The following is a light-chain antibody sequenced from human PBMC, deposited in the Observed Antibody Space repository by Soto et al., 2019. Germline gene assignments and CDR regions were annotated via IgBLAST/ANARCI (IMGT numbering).Light chain of an antibody. J-gene: IGKJ5*01. Sequence: EIVMTQSPPTLSVSPGERAALSCRASQSISSNLAWYQKKPGQAPRLLIYGASTRATGIPARFSGSGSGTEFTFTISSLQSEDFAVYYCQQYNNWPAITFGQGTRLEIK. CDR3: QQYNNWPAIT. CDR2: GAS. CDR1: QSISSN. V-gene: IGKV3D-15*01.